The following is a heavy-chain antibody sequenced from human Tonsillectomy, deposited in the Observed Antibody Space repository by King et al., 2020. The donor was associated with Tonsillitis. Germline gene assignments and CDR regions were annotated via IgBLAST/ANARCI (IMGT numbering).Heavy chain of an antibody. Sequence: QLQESGPGLVKPSQTLSLTCIVSGGSISSDDYYWSWIRQHPGKGLEWIGYIYYSGRTYYNPSLKSRVTISVDTSKNHFSLNLSSVTAADTAVYYCARDLYDYLWESPGYAMDVWGQGTTVTVSS. D-gene: IGHD3-16*01. CDR1: GGSISSDDYY. J-gene: IGHJ6*02. V-gene: IGHV4-31*03. CDR3: ARDLYDYLWESPGYAMDV. CDR2: IYYSGRT.